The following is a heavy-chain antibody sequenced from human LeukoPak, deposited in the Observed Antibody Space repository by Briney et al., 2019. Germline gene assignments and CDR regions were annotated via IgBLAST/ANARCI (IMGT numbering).Heavy chain of an antibody. CDR3: AKGSGSGYSGYDYSSDH. D-gene: IGHD5-12*01. J-gene: IGHJ5*02. CDR1: GFTFSSYT. Sequence: GGSLRLSCAASGFTFSSYTMNWVRQAPGKGLDWVSSISSSGSYIYYADSVKGRFTISRDNAKDSLYLQMNSLRAEDTAVYYCAKGSGSGYSGYDYSSDHWGQGTLVTVSS. V-gene: IGHV3-21*01. CDR2: ISSSGSYI.